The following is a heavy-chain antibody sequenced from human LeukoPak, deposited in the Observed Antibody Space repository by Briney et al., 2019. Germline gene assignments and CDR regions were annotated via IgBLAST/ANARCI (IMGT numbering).Heavy chain of an antibody. D-gene: IGHD2/OR15-2a*01. CDR3: ASTFEVWGDAFDI. Sequence: AGSLTLSCTASGFTFSSYAMSWVRQAPGKGLVWVPRINSDGSSTSYAASVKGQFTISRDNAKNTLYLQMDSLRAEDTAVYYCASTFEVWGDAFDIWGQGTMVTVSS. CDR2: INSDGSST. CDR1: GFTFSSYA. V-gene: IGHV3-74*01. J-gene: IGHJ3*02.